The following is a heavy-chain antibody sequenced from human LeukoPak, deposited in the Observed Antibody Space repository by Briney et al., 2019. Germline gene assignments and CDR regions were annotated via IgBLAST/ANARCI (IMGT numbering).Heavy chain of an antibody. CDR2: ISWDGGST. CDR3: ARIGSGSYYKSAFDI. Sequence: GGSLILSCAASGFTFDDYTMHWVRQAPGKGLEWVSLISWDGGSTYYADSVKGRLTISRDNSKNSLYLQMNSLRTEDTALYYCARIGSGSYYKSAFDIWGQGTMDTVSS. V-gene: IGHV3-43*01. D-gene: IGHD3-10*01. J-gene: IGHJ3*02. CDR1: GFTFDDYT.